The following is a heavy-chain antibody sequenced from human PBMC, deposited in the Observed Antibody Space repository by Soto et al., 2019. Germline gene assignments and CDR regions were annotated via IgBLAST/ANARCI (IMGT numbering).Heavy chain of an antibody. CDR3: AKASVWYPYFDS. D-gene: IGHD6-13*01. V-gene: IGHV3-23*01. CDR2: ITFTGVST. CDR1: EFSFDDYA. Sequence: GGSLRLSCAASEFSFDDYAMILVRQAPGKGLEWVSSITFTGVSTYYADSVKGRFTISRDNSKDTLYLQMNSLRAGDTAIYYCAKASVWYPYFDSWGQGTLVTVSS. J-gene: IGHJ4*02.